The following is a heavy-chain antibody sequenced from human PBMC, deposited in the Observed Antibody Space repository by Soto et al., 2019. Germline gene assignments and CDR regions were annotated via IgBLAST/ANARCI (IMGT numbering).Heavy chain of an antibody. J-gene: IGHJ6*02. CDR1: GGTFSSYA. CDR2: IIPIFGTA. CDR3: ARDTYRNDFWSGYRLGYYYYGMDV. D-gene: IGHD3-3*01. V-gene: IGHV1-69*13. Sequence: SVKVSCKASGGTFSSYAISWVRQAPGQGLEWMGGIIPIFGTANYAQKFQGRVTITADESTSTAYMELSSLRSEDTAVYYCARDTYRNDFWSGYRLGYYYYGMDVWGQGTTVTVSS.